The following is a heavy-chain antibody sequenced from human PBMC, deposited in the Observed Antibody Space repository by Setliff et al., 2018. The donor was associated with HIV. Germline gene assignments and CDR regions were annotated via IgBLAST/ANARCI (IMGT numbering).Heavy chain of an antibody. CDR3: VRGGSWGII. D-gene: IGHD3-16*01. J-gene: IGHJ3*02. V-gene: IGHV4-38-2*02. Sequence: SETLSLTCTVSGYSISTGYNWGCIRQPPGKGMEWIGSMHHSGGTYYNPSLKTRVTISLDTSKNQFSLNLSSVTAADTAVYYCVRGGSWGIIWGQGTVVTVSS. CDR2: MHHSGGT. CDR1: GYSISTGYN.